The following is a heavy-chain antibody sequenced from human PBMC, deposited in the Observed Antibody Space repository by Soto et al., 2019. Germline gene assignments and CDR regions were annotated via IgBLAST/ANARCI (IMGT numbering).Heavy chain of an antibody. Sequence: QLQLQESGPGLVKPSETLSLTCTVSGGSIRSSSYCCGWVRQPPGKGLELIGSIQYSGSTYYNPSLKSRVTISVDTSKNKCSLTQSSVTAADSAVYSCARGTYTIGWYEGFDPWGQGTLVTVSA. CDR3: ARGTYTIGWYEGFDP. CDR2: IQYSGST. CDR1: GGSIRSSSYC. D-gene: IGHD6-19*01. J-gene: IGHJ5*02. V-gene: IGHV4-39*01.